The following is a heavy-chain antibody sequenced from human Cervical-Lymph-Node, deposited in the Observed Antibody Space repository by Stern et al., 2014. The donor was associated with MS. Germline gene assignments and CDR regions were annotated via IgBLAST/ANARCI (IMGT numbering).Heavy chain of an antibody. CDR3: ARVRNGALEGS. Sequence: VQLVESGPEVKKPGASVKVSCRASGATFSTHGISWVRQAPGQGLEWMGWIIAYRDNTNYAQNLQGRVTMTTDTSTSTSYMEMRSLTSDDTGVYYCARVRNGALEGSWGQGTLITVSS. V-gene: IGHV1-18*01. J-gene: IGHJ4*02. CDR1: GATFSTHG. CDR2: IIAYRDNT. D-gene: IGHD2-8*01.